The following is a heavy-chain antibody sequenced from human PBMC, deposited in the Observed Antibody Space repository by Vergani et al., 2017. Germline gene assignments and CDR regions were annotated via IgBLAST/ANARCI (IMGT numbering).Heavy chain of an antibody. CDR2: ISGSGGST. V-gene: IGHV3-23*01. CDR3: AKDQVPYYYDSSGYFDY. CDR1: GFTFSSYA. J-gene: IGHJ4*02. Sequence: EVQLLESGGGLVQPGGSLRLSCAASGFTFSSYAMSWVRQAPGKGLEWVSAISGSGGSTYYADSVKGRFTISRDNSKNTLYLQMNSLRAEDTAVYYCAKDQVPYYYDSSGYFDYWGQGTLVTVSS. D-gene: IGHD3-22*01.